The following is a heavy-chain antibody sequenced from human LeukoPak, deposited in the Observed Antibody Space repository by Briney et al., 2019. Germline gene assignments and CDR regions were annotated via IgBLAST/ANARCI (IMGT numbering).Heavy chain of an antibody. CDR2: IYYSGST. J-gene: IGHJ6*02. CDR3: ARADVDIVATMDYYYYGMDV. CDR1: GGSIRSSYYY. Sequence: PSETLSLTCTVSGGSIRSSYYYWGWIRQPPGKGLEWIGYIYYSGSTNYNPSLKSRVTISVDTSKNQFSLKLSSVTAADTAVYYCARADVDIVATMDYYYYGMDVWGQGTTVTVSS. D-gene: IGHD5-12*01. V-gene: IGHV4-61*05.